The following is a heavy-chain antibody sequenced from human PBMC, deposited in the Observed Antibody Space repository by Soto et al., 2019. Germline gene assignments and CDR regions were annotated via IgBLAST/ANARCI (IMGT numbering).Heavy chain of an antibody. CDR2: ISGGDGTT. J-gene: IGHJ4*01. V-gene: IGHV3-23*01. D-gene: IGHD1-26*01. CDR1: GFTFNNYA. CDR3: AKDRYYPRDYFDS. Sequence: EVRLLESGGDLVQPGGSLRLSCEASGFTFNNYAMSWVRQAPGKGLEWISAISGGDGTTWYADSVRGRFTIYKDNSKDTVYLQMNNLRAEDTALYYCAKDRYYPRDYFDSWVRGTVVTVSS.